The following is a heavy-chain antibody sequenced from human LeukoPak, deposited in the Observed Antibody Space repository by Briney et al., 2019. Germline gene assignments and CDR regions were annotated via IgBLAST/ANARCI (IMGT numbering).Heavy chain of an antibody. CDR3: ARDHSGSQHWFDP. V-gene: IGHV1-46*01. Sequence: ASVRVSCKASGYTFTSYYMHWVRQAPGQGLEWMGVINPSVGSTSYAQKFQGRVTMTRDTSTSTVYMELSSLRSEDTAVYYCARDHSGSQHWFDPWGQETLVTVSS. CDR1: GYTFTSYY. CDR2: INPSVGST. J-gene: IGHJ5*02. D-gene: IGHD1-26*01.